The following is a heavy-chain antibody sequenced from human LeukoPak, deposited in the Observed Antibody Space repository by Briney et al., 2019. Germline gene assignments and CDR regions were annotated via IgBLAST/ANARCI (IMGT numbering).Heavy chain of an antibody. CDR1: GFTFSSYW. D-gene: IGHD5-18*01. CDR2: IKQDGSEK. Sequence: GGSLRLSCAASGFTFSSYWMSWVRQAPGKGLEWVANIKQDGSEKYYVDSVKGRFTISRDNAKNSLYLQMNSLRAEDTALYYCAKDQRGYSYGLFDYWGQGTLVTVSS. J-gene: IGHJ4*02. V-gene: IGHV3-7*03. CDR3: AKDQRGYSYGLFDY.